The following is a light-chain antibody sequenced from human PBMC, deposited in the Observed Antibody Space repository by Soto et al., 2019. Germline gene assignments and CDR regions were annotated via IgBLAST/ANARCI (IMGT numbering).Light chain of an antibody. CDR2: GAS. V-gene: IGKV3-15*01. Sequence: EIVMTQSPATLSVSPGERATLSCRASQRVSSNLDWYQQKPGQAPRLLIYGASTRATGIPARFSGSGSGTEFTLTISSLQSEDFAVYYCQQYNNWPRTFGQGTKVEIK. CDR3: QQYNNWPRT. CDR1: QRVSSN. J-gene: IGKJ1*01.